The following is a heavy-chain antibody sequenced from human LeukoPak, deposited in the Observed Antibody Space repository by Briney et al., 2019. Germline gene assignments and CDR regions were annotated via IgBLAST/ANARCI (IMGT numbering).Heavy chain of an antibody. CDR1: GFTFSSYG. D-gene: IGHD3-10*01. CDR2: ISYDGSNK. J-gene: IGHJ3*02. CDR3: AKEHYYGSGRRDDAFDI. V-gene: IGHV3-30*18. Sequence: PGRSLRLSCAASGFTFSSYGMHWVRQAPGKGLEWVAVISYDGSNKYYADSVKGRFTISRDNSKNTLSLQMNSLRAEDTAVYYCAKEHYYGSGRRDDAFDIWGQGTMVTVSS.